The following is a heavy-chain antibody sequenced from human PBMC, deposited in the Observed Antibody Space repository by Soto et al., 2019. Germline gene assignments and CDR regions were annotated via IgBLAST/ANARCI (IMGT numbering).Heavy chain of an antibody. Sequence: GGSLRLSCVTSGFTFSRNTMDWVRQAPGKGLEWVASITSSGSYVYYADSVKGRFSASRDNAKNSLSLQMDSLRPDDTAIYFCVKDEGIEAMDVWGQGTTVTVSS. J-gene: IGHJ6*02. CDR2: ITSSGSYV. D-gene: IGHD3-3*02. CDR1: GFTFSRNT. CDR3: VKDEGIEAMDV. V-gene: IGHV3-21*01.